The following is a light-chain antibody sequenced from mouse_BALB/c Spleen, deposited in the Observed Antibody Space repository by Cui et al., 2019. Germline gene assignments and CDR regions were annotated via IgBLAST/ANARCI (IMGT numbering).Light chain of an antibody. CDR1: SSVSY. V-gene: IGKV4-55*01. J-gene: IGKJ4*01. Sequence: QIVLTQSPAIMSAFPGEKVTMTCSVSSSVSYMYWYQQKPGSSPRLLIYDTSNLASGVPVRFSGSGSRTSYSLTISRMEAEDAATYYCQQWKTFGSGTKLEIK. CDR3: QQWKT. CDR2: DTS.